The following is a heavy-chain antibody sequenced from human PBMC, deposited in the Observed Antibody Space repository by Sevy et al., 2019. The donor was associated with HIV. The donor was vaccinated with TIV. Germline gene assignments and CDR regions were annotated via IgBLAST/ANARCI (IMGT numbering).Heavy chain of an antibody. J-gene: IGHJ6*03. D-gene: IGHD5-12*01. CDR1: GYSISSGYY. CDR2: IYHSGST. V-gene: IGHV4-38-2*01. Sequence: SETLSLTCAVSGYSISSGYYWGWIRQPPGKGLEWIGSIYHSGSTYYNPSLKSRVTISVDTSKNQSSLKLSTVTATDTAVYYCARIRRWLRPENDGYYYYIDVWGKGTTVTVSS. CDR3: ARIRRWLRPENDGYYYYIDV.